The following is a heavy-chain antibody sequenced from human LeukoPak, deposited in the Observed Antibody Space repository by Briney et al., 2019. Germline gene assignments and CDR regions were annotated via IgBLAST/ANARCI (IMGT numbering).Heavy chain of an antibody. CDR3: ARETPPYNNWFDP. V-gene: IGHV3-11*06. CDR1: GFTFSDYY. CDR2: ISSSSSYT. Sequence: GGSLRLSCAASGFTFSDYYMSWIRQAPGKGLEWVSYISSSSSYTNYADSVKGRFTISRDNAKNSPCLQMNSLRAEDTAVYYCARETPPYNNWFDPWGQGTLVTVSS. D-gene: IGHD1-14*01. J-gene: IGHJ5*02.